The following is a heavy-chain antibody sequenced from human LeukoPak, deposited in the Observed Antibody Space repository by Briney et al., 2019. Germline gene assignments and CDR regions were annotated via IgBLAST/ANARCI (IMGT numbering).Heavy chain of an antibody. CDR3: ARDRGMATITGYYYYYYGMDV. CDR2: IYYSGST. V-gene: IGHV4-61*01. Sequence: SETLSLTYTVSGGSVSSGSYYWSWIRQPPGKGLEWIGYIYYSGSTNYNPSLKSRVTISVDTSKNQFSLKLSSVTAADTAVYYCARDRGMATITGYYYYYYGMDVWGQGTTVTVSS. J-gene: IGHJ6*02. CDR1: GGSVSSGSYY. D-gene: IGHD5-24*01.